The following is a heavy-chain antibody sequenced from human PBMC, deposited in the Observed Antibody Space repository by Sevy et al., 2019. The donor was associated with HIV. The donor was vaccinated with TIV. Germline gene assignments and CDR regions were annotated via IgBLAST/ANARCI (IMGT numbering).Heavy chain of an antibody. CDR2: ISSSSNYI. D-gene: IGHD1-7*01. V-gene: IGHV3-21*01. CDR3: AELTSSAFDI. Sequence: GGSLRLSCAASGFTFSSYSMNWVRQAPGKGLEWVSSISSSSNYIYHADSVKGRFTISRDNTKNSLYLQMNSLRAEDTAVYYCAELTSSAFDIWGQGTMVTVSS. CDR1: GFTFSSYS. J-gene: IGHJ3*02.